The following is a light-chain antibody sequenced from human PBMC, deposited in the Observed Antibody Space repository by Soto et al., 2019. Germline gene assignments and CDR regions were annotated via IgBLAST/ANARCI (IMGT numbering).Light chain of an antibody. CDR1: QSVSSSY. CDR2: GAS. V-gene: IGKV3-20*01. CDR3: QQYGSSPPYT. J-gene: IGKJ2*01. Sequence: EIVLTQSPGTLSLSPGERATLSCRASQSVSSSYLAWYQQKPGQAPRLLIYGASSRATGIPHRFSGSGSGTDFTLTISRLDPEDFAVYYCQQYGSSPPYTFGQGTKLEIK.